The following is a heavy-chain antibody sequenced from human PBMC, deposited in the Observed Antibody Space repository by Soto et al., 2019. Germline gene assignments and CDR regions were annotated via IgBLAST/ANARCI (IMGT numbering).Heavy chain of an antibody. Sequence: PSETLSLTCTVSGGSINSGDYSWTWIRQPPGKGLEWIGYIYHTGTTYYNMSLKSRVTISVDTSKNQFSLKLNSVTAADTAVYYCARDGSERPATYWGQGILVTVSS. D-gene: IGHD3-10*01. CDR3: ARDGSERPATY. CDR2: IYHTGTT. V-gene: IGHV4-30-2*01. J-gene: IGHJ4*02. CDR1: GGSINSGDYS.